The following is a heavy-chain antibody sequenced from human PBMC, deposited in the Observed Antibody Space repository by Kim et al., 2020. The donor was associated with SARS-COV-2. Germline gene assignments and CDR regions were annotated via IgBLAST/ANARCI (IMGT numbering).Heavy chain of an antibody. V-gene: IGHV4-31*03. CDR1: GGSISSGGYY. J-gene: IGHJ4*02. D-gene: IGHD6-19*01. CDR3: ARDGKQSASFDY. Sequence: SETLSLTCTVSGGSISSGGYYWSWIRQHPGKGLEWIGYIYYSGITYYNPSLKSRVTISVDTSKNQFSLKLSSVTAADTAVYYCARDGKQSASFDYWGQGTLVTVSS. CDR2: IYYSGIT.